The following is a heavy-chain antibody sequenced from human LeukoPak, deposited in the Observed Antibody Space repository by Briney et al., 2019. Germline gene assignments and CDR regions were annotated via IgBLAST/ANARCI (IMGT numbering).Heavy chain of an antibody. D-gene: IGHD3-22*01. J-gene: IGHJ4*02. CDR2: ISSSGSTI. V-gene: IGHV3-48*03. CDR1: GFTFSSYE. CDR3: ARLSDSSGRHFDY. Sequence: GGSLRLSCAASGFTFSSYEMNWVRQAPGKGLEWVSYISSSGSTIYYADSVKGRFTISRDNAKNSLYPQMNSLRAEDTAVYYCARLSDSSGRHFDYWGQGTLVTVSS.